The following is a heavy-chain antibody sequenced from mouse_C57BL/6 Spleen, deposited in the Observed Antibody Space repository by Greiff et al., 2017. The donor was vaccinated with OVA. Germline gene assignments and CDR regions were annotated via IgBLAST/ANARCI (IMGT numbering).Heavy chain of an antibody. CDR1: GYTFTSYW. CDR2: INPSNGGT. J-gene: IGHJ4*01. CDR3: ARLGGLRHAYYAMDY. Sequence: QVQLQQPGTELVKPGASVKLSCKASGYTFTSYWMHWVKQRPGQGLEWIGNINPSNGGTNYNEKFKSKATLTVDKSSSTAYMQLSSLTSEDSAVYYCARLGGLRHAYYAMDYWGQGTSVTVSS. D-gene: IGHD2-4*01. V-gene: IGHV1-53*01.